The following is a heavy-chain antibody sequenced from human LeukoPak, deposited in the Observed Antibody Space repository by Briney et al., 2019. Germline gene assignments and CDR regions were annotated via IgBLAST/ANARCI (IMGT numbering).Heavy chain of an antibody. Sequence: GESLKISCKGSGYSFTSYWIGWVRQMPGKGLEWMGIIYPGDSDTRYSPSFQGQVTISADKSISTAYLQWSSLKASDTAMYYCARARGDILTGYYPGAFDIWGQGTMVTVSS. CDR3: ARARGDILTGYYPGAFDI. CDR2: IYPGDSDT. J-gene: IGHJ3*02. D-gene: IGHD3-9*01. CDR1: GYSFTSYW. V-gene: IGHV5-51*01.